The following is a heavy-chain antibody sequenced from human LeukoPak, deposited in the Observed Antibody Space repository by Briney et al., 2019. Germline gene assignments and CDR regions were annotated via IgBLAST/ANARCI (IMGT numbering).Heavy chain of an antibody. CDR2: IDTDGSST. D-gene: IGHD3-16*02. CDR1: GFSFRSYW. Sequence: GGSLRLSCAASGFSFRSYWMHWVRLPPGKGLVWVSRIDTDGSSTAYADSVKGRFTISRDNAKNSLYLQMNSLRDEDTAVYYCARDQDDYVWGSYRRRGHHPDSFDYWGQGTLVTVSS. CDR3: ARDQDDYVWGSYRRRGHHPDSFDY. J-gene: IGHJ4*02. V-gene: IGHV3-74*01.